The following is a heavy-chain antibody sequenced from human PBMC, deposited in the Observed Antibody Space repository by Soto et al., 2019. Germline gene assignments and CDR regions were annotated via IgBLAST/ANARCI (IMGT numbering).Heavy chain of an antibody. J-gene: IGHJ4*02. CDR2: ISAYNGNT. CDR3: ARVARQLGAWF. D-gene: IGHD3-16*01. CDR1: GYTFTSYG. V-gene: IGHV1-18*01. Sequence: QVQLVQSGAEGKKPGASVKVSCKASGYTFTSYGISWVRQAHGQGREWMGWISAYNGNTHYAKKLQGRVPMTTDTSTSTASMELRSLRSDDTAVYYCARVARQLGAWFWGQGTLVNVSS.